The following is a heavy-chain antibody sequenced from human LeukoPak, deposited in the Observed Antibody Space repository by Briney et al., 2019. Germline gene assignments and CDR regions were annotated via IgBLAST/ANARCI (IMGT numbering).Heavy chain of an antibody. Sequence: GGSLRLSCAASGFTFSSYAMSWVRQAPGKGLEWVSAISGSGGSTYYADSVKGRFTISRDNSKNTLYLQMNSLRAEDTAVYYCAKDWNLYCSGGSCLFGWGQGTLVTVSS. CDR1: GFTFSSYA. D-gene: IGHD2-15*01. V-gene: IGHV3-23*01. CDR2: ISGSGGST. J-gene: IGHJ4*02. CDR3: AKDWNLYCSGGSCLFG.